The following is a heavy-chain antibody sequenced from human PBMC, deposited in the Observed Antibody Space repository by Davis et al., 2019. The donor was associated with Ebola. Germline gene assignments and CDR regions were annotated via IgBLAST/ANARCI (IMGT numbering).Heavy chain of an antibody. CDR3: TRGKWFDP. J-gene: IGHJ5*02. V-gene: IGHV1-69*04. CDR2: VIPILGTA. Sequence: AASVKVSCKASGYTFTSYGITWVRQAPGQGLEWMGRVIPILGTADYAQRFQGRVTITADTSTHTAYMELSRLRSDDTAMYYCTRGKWFDPWGQGTLVAVSS. CDR1: GYTFTSYG.